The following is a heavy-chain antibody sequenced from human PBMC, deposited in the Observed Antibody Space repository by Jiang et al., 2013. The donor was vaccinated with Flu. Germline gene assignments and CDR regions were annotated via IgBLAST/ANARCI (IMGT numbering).Heavy chain of an antibody. CDR2: MNPNSGST. J-gene: IGHJ4*02. Sequence: ATGQGLEWMGWMNPNSGSTGYAQKFQGRITMTRNTSVNTAYMELSSLRSEDTAVYYCARGPRFGGVLVWGQGTLVTVSS. CDR3: ARGPRFGGVLV. V-gene: IGHV1-8*01. D-gene: IGHD3-16*02.